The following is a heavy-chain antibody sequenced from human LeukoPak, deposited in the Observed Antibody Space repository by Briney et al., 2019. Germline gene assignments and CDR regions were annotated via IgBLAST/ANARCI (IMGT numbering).Heavy chain of an antibody. J-gene: IGHJ4*02. V-gene: IGHV3-7*04. CDR1: GFTLSRYW. CDR2: IKQDGSEK. D-gene: IGHD3-16*01. Sequence: GGSLRLSCAASGFTLSRYWMSWVRQAPGKGLEWVANIKQDGSEKYVDSVKGRFTISRDNAKNSVYLQMNSLRAEDAAAYYCARWGPDYWGQGTLVTVSS. CDR3: ARWGPDY.